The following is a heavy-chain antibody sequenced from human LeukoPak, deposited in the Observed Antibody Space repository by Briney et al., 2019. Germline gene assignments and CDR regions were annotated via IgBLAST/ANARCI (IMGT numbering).Heavy chain of an antibody. J-gene: IGHJ4*02. Sequence: PSETLSLTCTVSGGAISSSSYYWGWIRQPPGKGLEWIGSIYYSGSTYYNPSLKSRVTISVDTSKNQFSLKLSSVTAADTAVYYCARGGRSTSFDYWGQGTLVTVSS. CDR2: IYYSGST. D-gene: IGHD2-2*01. CDR1: GGAISSSSYY. V-gene: IGHV4-39*07. CDR3: ARGGRSTSFDY.